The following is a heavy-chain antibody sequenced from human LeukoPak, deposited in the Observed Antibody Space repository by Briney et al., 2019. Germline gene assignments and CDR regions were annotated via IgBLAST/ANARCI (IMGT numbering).Heavy chain of an antibody. J-gene: IGHJ4*02. V-gene: IGHV3-7*01. CDR3: ARDLAYSRLDY. D-gene: IGHD5-18*01. Sequence: GGSLRLSCAVSGLTFSSSWMDWVREAPGKGLEWVASINPDGNKKYSADSVKGRFTISRDNAENSLYLQMNSLRVEDTAFYYCARDLAYSRLDYWGQGMLVTVSS. CDR2: INPDGNKK. CDR1: GLTFSSSW.